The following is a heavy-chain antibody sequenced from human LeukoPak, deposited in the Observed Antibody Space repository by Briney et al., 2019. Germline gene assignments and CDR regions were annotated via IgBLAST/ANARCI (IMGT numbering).Heavy chain of an antibody. V-gene: IGHV1-69*05. Sequence: GSSVKVSCKASGGTFSSYAISWVRQAPGQGLEWMGRIIPIFGTANYAQKFQGRVTITTDESTSTAYMELSSLRSEDTAVYYCASGMHDYSNYAGYYYYYMDVWGKGTTVTVSS. CDR3: ASGMHDYSNYAGYYYYYMDV. CDR2: IIPIFGTA. D-gene: IGHD4-11*01. J-gene: IGHJ6*03. CDR1: GGTFSSYA.